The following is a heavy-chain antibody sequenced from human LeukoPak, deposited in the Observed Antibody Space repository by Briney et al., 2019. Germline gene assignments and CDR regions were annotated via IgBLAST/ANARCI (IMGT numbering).Heavy chain of an antibody. CDR3: VRECYCNSASCYKTRSGRWESWFDP. CDR1: GFSVSSKY. CDR2: IYNDGST. D-gene: IGHD2-2*02. Sequence: GSLRLSCAISGFSVSSKYMSWVRQAPGKGPEWVSVIYNDGSTYYADSVRGRFTISRDNAKNSLYLQMNSLRAEDTAVYYCVRECYCNSASCYKTRSGRWESWFDPWGQGTLVTVSS. V-gene: IGHV3-53*01. J-gene: IGHJ5*02.